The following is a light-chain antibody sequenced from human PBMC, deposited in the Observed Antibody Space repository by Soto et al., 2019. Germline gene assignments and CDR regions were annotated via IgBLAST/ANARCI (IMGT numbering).Light chain of an antibody. J-gene: IGKJ1*01. CDR1: QSVSNN. Sequence: EIVLTQSPGTLSLSPGERATLSCRASQSVSNNYLAWYQQKPGQAPRLLIYDASTRDTGIPSRFSGSGSGTEFTLTISSLKSEDFAVYYCQKYDNWPRTFGQGTKVDIK. CDR3: QKYDNWPRT. V-gene: IGKV3-15*01. CDR2: DAS.